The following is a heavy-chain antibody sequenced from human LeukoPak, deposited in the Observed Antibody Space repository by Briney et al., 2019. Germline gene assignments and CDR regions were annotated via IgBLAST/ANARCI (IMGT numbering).Heavy chain of an antibody. J-gene: IGHJ4*02. CDR2: IYYSGST. CDR1: GGSISSSSYY. Sequence: SETLSLTCTVSGGSISSSSYYWGWIRQPPGKGLEWIGSIYYSGSTYYNPSLKSQVTISVDTSKNQFSLKLSSVTAADTAVYYCARQSYYYDSSGYYYDYWGQGTLVTVSS. CDR3: ARQSYYYDSSGYYYDY. D-gene: IGHD3-22*01. V-gene: IGHV4-39*01.